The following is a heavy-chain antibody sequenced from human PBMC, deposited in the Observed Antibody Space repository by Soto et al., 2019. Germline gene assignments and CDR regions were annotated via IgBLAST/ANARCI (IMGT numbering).Heavy chain of an antibody. J-gene: IGHJ4*02. V-gene: IGHV1-69*13. CDR3: ASAAYCSSTSCYAVYFDY. CDR2: IIPIFGTA. Sequence: SVKVSCKASGGTFSSYAISWVRQAPGQGLEWMGGIIPIFGTANYAQKFQGRVTITADESTSTAYMELSSLRSEDTAVYYCASAAYCSSTSCYAVYFDYWGQGTLVTVSS. CDR1: GGTFSSYA. D-gene: IGHD2-2*01.